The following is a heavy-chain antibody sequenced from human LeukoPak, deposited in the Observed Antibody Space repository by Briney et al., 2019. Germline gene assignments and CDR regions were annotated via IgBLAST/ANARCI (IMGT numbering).Heavy chain of an antibody. CDR3: TREQDREAAATVVGDY. V-gene: IGHV3-53*01. J-gene: IGHJ4*02. CDR2: IYSGGNT. CDR1: GFTVSSNY. Sequence: PGGSLRLSCAASGFTVSSNYMTWVRQAPGKGLEWVSVIYSGGNTYYADSVKGRFTISGDNAKNSLYLQMNSLRAEDTAVYYCTREQDREAAATVVGDYWGQGTLVTVSS. D-gene: IGHD4-23*01.